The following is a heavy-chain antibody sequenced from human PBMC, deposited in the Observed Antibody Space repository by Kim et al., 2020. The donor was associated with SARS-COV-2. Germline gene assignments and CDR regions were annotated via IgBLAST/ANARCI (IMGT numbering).Heavy chain of an antibody. Sequence: SETLSLTCTVSGGSISSSSYYWGWIRQPPGKGLEWIGSIYYSGSTYYNPSLKSRVTISVDTSKNQFSLKLSSVTAADTAVYYCARLVGGYCSSTSCYFRAYYYYYGMDVWGQGTTVTVSS. V-gene: IGHV4-39*01. CDR3: ARLVGGYCSSTSCYFRAYYYYYGMDV. CDR1: GGSISSSSYY. J-gene: IGHJ6*02. D-gene: IGHD2-2*01. CDR2: IYYSGST.